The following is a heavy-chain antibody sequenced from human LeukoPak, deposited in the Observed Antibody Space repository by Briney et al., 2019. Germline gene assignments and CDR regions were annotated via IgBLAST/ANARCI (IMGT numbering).Heavy chain of an antibody. D-gene: IGHD3-10*01. Sequence: PSETLSLTCAVYGGSFSGYYWSWIRQPPGRGLEWIGEINHSGSTNYNPSLKSRVTISVDTSKNQFSLKLSSVTAADTAVYYCARGRYGSGSYYGRLVPRYYFYYMDVWGKGTTVTVSS. CDR1: GGSFSGYY. V-gene: IGHV4-34*01. CDR2: INHSGST. CDR3: ARGRYGSGSYYGRLVPRYYFYYMDV. J-gene: IGHJ6*03.